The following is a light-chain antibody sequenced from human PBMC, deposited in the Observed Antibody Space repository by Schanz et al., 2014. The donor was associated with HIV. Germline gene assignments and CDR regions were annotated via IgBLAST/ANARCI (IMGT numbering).Light chain of an antibody. Sequence: IQMTQSPSTVSASVGDRVTITCRASQTIGRLLAWYQQRPGGAPKLLIYQASILETGVPSRFSGSGSGTSFTLTITGLQPDDFATYYCQQYNSFSSTFGQGTKLEIK. CDR1: QTIGRL. J-gene: IGKJ2*01. V-gene: IGKV1-5*03. CDR2: QAS. CDR3: QQYNSFSST.